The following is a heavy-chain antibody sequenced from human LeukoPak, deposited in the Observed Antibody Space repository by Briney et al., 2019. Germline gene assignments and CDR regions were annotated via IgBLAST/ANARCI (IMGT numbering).Heavy chain of an antibody. CDR3: ARHIGGGIEDMDV. D-gene: IGHD3-16*02. J-gene: IGHJ6*03. V-gene: IGHV4-59*08. Sequence: SETLSLTCTVSGGSIGTYYWSWIRQSPGKGLEWIGYIYVTGTRYNPYLQSRVTISVDRSRNQFFLKMSSVTAADTVVYYCARHIGGGIEDMDVWGKGTKVIVSS. CDR2: IYVTGT. CDR1: GGSIGTYY.